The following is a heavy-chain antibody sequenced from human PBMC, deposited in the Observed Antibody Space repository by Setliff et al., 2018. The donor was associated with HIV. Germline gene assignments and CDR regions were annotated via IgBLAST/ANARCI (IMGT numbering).Heavy chain of an antibody. CDR2: MYFSGNA. Sequence: PSETLSLTCTVPGGSIGSHYWSWIRQAPGKGLEWIGTMYFSGNARPSPSLKSRVTISTDTSKNQLSLNLTSVTAADTAVYYCARVETTVRGATYAMDVWGQGTTVTVSS. V-gene: IGHV4-59*11. CDR3: ARVETTVRGATYAMDV. D-gene: IGHD3-10*01. CDR1: GGSIGSHY. J-gene: IGHJ6*02.